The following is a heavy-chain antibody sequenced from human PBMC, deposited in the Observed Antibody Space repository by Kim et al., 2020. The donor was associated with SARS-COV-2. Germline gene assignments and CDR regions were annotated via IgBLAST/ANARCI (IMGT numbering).Heavy chain of an antibody. CDR3: TRETRVVFEGMTV. CDR2: ISAYTGHL. J-gene: IGHJ6*02. Sequence: ASVKVSCKASGYSFREYYFSWVRQAPGQGLQWLGRISAYTGHLAYAPSLQGRITMTTDPSTNTAYMELRRLTSDDTAVYYCTRETRVVFEGMTVWSQGTTVTVS. CDR1: GYSFREYY. V-gene: IGHV1-18*01. D-gene: IGHD1-1*01.